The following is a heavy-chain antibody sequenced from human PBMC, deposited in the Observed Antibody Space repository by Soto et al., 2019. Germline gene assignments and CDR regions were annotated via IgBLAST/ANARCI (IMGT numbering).Heavy chain of an antibody. CDR3: ARLYSSGGRYGMDV. CDR2: INPNSGGT. V-gene: IGHV1-2*02. J-gene: IGHJ6*02. D-gene: IGHD5-18*01. CDR1: GYTFTGYY. Sequence: QVQLVQSGAEVKKPGASVKVSCKASGYTFTGYYMHWVRQAPGQGLEWMGWINPNSGGTNYAQKFQGRVTMTRDTSTSAAYMELSRLRSDDTAVYYCARLYSSGGRYGMDVWGQGTTVTVSS.